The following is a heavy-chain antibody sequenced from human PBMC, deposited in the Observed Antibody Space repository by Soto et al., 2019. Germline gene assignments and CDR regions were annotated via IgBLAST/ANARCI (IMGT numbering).Heavy chain of an antibody. CDR1: GYTFTSYA. V-gene: IGHV1-3*01. CDR2: INAGNGNT. J-gene: IGHJ5*02. Sequence: ASVKVSCKASGYTFTSYAMHWVRQAPGQRLEWMGWINAGNGNTKYSQKFQGRVTITRDTSASTAYMELSSLRSEDTAVYFCVIDKSYFWSRPGELENWFDLWGQGTLVTVSS. D-gene: IGHD3-3*01. CDR3: VIDKSYFWSRPGELENWFDL.